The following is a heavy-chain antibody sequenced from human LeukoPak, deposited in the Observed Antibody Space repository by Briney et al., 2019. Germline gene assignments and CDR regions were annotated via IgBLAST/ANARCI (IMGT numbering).Heavy chain of an antibody. Sequence: SETLSLTCTVSGGSISSSSYYWGWIRQPPGKGLEWIGSIYYSGSTYYNPSLKSRVTISVDTSKNQFSLKLSSVTAADTAVYYCARQPVTGDYSFDYWGQGTLVTVSS. CDR1: GGSISSSSYY. D-gene: IGHD4-17*01. J-gene: IGHJ4*02. CDR3: ARQPVTGDYSFDY. CDR2: IYYSGST. V-gene: IGHV4-39*01.